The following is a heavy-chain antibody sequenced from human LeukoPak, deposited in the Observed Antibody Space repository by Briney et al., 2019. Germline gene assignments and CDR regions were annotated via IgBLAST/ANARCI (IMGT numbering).Heavy chain of an antibody. Sequence: GGSLRLSCAASGFTFSSYWMSWVRQAPGKGLEWVANIKQDGSEKYYVDSVKGRFTISRDNAKNSLYLQMNSLRAEDTAVYYCARAPSTDVLRFCDWGQGTLVTVSS. CDR3: ARAPSTDVLRFCD. D-gene: IGHD3-3*01. V-gene: IGHV3-7*01. CDR2: IKQDGSEK. CDR1: GFTFSSYW. J-gene: IGHJ4*02.